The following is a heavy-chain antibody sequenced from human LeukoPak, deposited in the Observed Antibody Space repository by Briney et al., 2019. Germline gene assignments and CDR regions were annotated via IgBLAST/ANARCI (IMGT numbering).Heavy chain of an antibody. CDR3: AKEVYSGYELFDY. CDR2: IRYDGSNK. Sequence: GGSLRLSCAASGFTFSSYGMHWVRQAPGKGLEWVAFIRYDGSNKYYADSVKGRFTISRDNSKNTLYLQMNSLRAEDTAVYYCAKEVYSGYELFDYWGQGTLVTVSS. V-gene: IGHV3-30*02. D-gene: IGHD5-12*01. J-gene: IGHJ4*02. CDR1: GFTFSSYG.